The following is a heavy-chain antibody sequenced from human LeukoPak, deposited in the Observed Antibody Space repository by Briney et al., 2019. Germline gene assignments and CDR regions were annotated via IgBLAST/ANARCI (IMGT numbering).Heavy chain of an antibody. CDR3: ARVKDPGGYYYYYYMDV. V-gene: IGHV4-34*01. D-gene: IGHD3-16*01. CDR2: INHSGGT. Sequence: PSETLSLTCAVYGGSFGGYYWSWIRQPPGKGLEWIGEINHSGGTKYNPSLKSRVTISVDTPKNQFSLKLSSVTAADTAMYYCARVKDPGGYYYYYYMDVWGKGTTVTVSS. J-gene: IGHJ6*03. CDR1: GGSFGGYY.